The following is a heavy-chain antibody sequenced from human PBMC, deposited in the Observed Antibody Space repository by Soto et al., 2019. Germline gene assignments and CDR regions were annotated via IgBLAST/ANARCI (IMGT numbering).Heavy chain of an antibody. V-gene: IGHV3-23*01. J-gene: IGHJ4*02. D-gene: IGHD2-2*01. CDR2: ISGSGGST. CDR1: GFTFSSYA. CDR3: AKVGPHIVVVPAAVFAY. Sequence: GGSLRLSCAASGFTFSSYAMSWVRQAPGKGLEWVSAISGSGGSTYYADSVKGRFTISRDNSKNTLYLQMNSLRAEDTAVYYCAKVGPHIVVVPAAVFAYWGQGTLVTVSS.